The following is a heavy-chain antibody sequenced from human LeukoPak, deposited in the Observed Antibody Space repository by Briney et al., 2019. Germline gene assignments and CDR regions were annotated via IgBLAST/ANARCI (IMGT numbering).Heavy chain of an antibody. CDR1: GYSFTNYW. Sequence: GESLKISCKGSGYSFTNYWIAWVRQMPGKGLEWMGRIDPTDSYTNYSPSFQGHVTMSADRSISTAYLQWSSLKASDTALYYCARQAVDYYYGMDVWGQGTTVTVSS. CDR3: ARQAVDYYYGMDV. D-gene: IGHD6-25*01. J-gene: IGHJ6*02. CDR2: IDPTDSYT. V-gene: IGHV5-10-1*01.